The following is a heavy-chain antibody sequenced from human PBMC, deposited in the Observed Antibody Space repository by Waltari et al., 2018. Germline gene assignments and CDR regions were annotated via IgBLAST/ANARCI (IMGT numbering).Heavy chain of an antibody. V-gene: IGHV3-48*01. CDR1: GFNFIGHS. CDR2: ISNTRSPI. D-gene: IGHD1-26*01. J-gene: IGHJ3*01. CDR3: VGIVNVEFDAFDL. Sequence: ETQLVESGGGLVQPGGSLGPAGSALGFNFIGHSMKWVRQAPGKGLEWVSYISNTRSPIYYAYSVKGRFTISRDNAKNSLYLQMNDLRAEDTAMYYCVGIVNVEFDAFDLWGQGTMVTVSS.